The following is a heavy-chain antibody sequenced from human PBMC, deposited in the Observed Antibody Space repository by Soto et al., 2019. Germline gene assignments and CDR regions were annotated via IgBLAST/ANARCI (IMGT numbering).Heavy chain of an antibody. J-gene: IGHJ6*02. CDR1: GGSISSGDYY. Sequence: SETLSLTCTVSGGSISSGDYYWSWIRQPPGKGLEWIGYTYYSGSTYYNPSLKSRVTISVDTSKNQFSLKLSSVTAADTAVYYCAREDYYYGMDVWGQGTTVTVSS. V-gene: IGHV4-30-4*01. CDR3: AREDYYYGMDV. CDR2: TYYSGST.